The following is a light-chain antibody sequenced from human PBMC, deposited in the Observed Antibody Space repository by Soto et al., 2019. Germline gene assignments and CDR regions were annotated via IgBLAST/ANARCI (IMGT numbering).Light chain of an antibody. V-gene: IGKV1-5*01. CDR2: DAS. CDR3: QQYNAFSPWT. Sequence: DIQMTQSPSTLSSSVGDRVTITCRASQSISSWLAWYQQKPGRAPKLLIYDASSLKSGVPSRFSGSGSGTVFTRTISSLQPDNFATYYCQQYNAFSPWTFGQGTKVQIK. CDR1: QSISSW. J-gene: IGKJ1*01.